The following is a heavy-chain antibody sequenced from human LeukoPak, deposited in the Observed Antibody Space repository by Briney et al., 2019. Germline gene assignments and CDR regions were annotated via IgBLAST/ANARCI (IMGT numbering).Heavy chain of an antibody. V-gene: IGHV4-59*11. CDR1: GGSISSHY. CDR2: IYYSGST. D-gene: IGHD3-10*01. CDR3: ARSELLRFGAVNSGFDS. J-gene: IGHJ4*02. Sequence: SETLSLTCTVSGGSISSHYWSWIRQPPGKGLEWSGYIYYSGSTNYNPSLKSRVTISVDTSKNQFSLKLNSVTAADSAVYYCARSELLRFGAVNSGFDSWGPGTPVTVSS.